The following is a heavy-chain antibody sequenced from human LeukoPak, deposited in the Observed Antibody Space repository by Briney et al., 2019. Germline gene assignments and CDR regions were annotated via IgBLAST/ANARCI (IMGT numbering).Heavy chain of an antibody. CDR1: GFTFTSSA. J-gene: IGHJ4*02. V-gene: IGHV1-58*02. Sequence: ASVKVSCKASGFTFTSSAMQWVRQARGQRLEWIGWIVVGSGNTNYAQKFQGRVTMTRDTSTSTVYMELSSLRSEDTAVYYCARSKADHDILTGYYLVETEYYFDYWGQGTLVTVSS. D-gene: IGHD3-9*01. CDR3: ARSKADHDILTGYYLVETEYYFDY. CDR2: IVVGSGNT.